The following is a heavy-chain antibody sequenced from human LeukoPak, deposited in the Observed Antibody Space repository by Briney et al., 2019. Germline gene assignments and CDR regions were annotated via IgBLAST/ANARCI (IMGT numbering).Heavy chain of an antibody. CDR3: AREMARSGWTNGFDY. CDR2: IIPIFGTA. D-gene: IGHD6-19*01. CDR1: GGTFSSYG. V-gene: IGHV1-69*13. Sequence: GASVKVSCKASGGTFSSYGIIWVRQAPGQGLEWMGRIIPIFGTANYAQKFQGRVTITADESTSTAYMELSSLRSEDTAVYYCAREMARSGWTNGFDYWGQGTLVTVSS. J-gene: IGHJ4*02.